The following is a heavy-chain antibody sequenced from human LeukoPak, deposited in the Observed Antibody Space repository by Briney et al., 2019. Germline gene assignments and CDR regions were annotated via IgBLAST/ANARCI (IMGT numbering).Heavy chain of an antibody. J-gene: IGHJ4*02. V-gene: IGHV3-7*01. CDR2: IKQDGSEK. CDR1: GFTFSSYW. CDR3: ARAVQYYYGSGSYYFDY. D-gene: IGHD3-10*01. Sequence: TGGSLRLSCAASGFTFSSYWMSWVRQAPGKGLEWVANIKQDGSEKYYVDSVKGRFTISRDNAKNSLYLQMNSLRAEDTAVYYCARAVQYYYGSGSYYFDYWGQGTLVTVSS.